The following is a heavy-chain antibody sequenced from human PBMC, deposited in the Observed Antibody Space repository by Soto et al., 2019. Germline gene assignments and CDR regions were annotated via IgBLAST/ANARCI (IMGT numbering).Heavy chain of an antibody. V-gene: IGHV3-33*01. Sequence: QVQLVESGGGVVQPGRSLRLSCAASGFTFSSYGMPWVRQAPGKGLEWVAVIWDDGSNKYYADSVKGRFTISRDNSENTLYLQRDSLRAEDRAVYYCARDQAAAHPYGMDVWGQGTTVTVSS. CDR2: IWDDGSNK. D-gene: IGHD6-13*01. CDR3: ARDQAAAHPYGMDV. J-gene: IGHJ6*01. CDR1: GFTFSSYG.